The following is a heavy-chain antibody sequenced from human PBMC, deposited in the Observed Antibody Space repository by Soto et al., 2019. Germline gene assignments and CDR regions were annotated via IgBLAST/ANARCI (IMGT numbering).Heavy chain of an antibody. CDR2: ISSSSSYI. V-gene: IGHV3-21*01. CDR1: GFTFSSYS. J-gene: IGHJ3*02. D-gene: IGHD2-15*01. CDR3: ARDWLRGWAFDI. Sequence: GGSLRLSCAASGFTFSSYSMNWVRQAPGKGLEWVSSISSSSSYIYYADSVKGRFTISRDNAKNSLYLQMNSLRAEDTAVYYCARDWLRGWAFDIWGQGTMVTVSS.